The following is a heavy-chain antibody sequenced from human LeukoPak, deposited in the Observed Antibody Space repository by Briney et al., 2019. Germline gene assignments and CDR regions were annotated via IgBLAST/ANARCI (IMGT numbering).Heavy chain of an antibody. CDR2: ISSSSSTI. Sequence: GGSLRLSCAASGFTFSSYSMNWVRQAPGKGLEWVSYISSSSSTIYYADSVKGRFTISRDNAKNSLYLQMNSLRAEDTAVYYCAREGRTGYSSGWFYFDYRGQGTLVTVSS. V-gene: IGHV3-48*04. J-gene: IGHJ4*02. CDR1: GFTFSSYS. D-gene: IGHD6-19*01. CDR3: AREGRTGYSSGWFYFDY.